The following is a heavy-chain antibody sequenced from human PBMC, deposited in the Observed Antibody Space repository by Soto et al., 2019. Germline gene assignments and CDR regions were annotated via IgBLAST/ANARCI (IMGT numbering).Heavy chain of an antibody. D-gene: IGHD5-12*01. CDR2: ISSSTTHI. J-gene: IGHJ4*02. CDR3: ARDLQMATIRGGDY. Sequence: SLRLSCTASGFTFNSYSVNWVRQAPGRGLEWVSSISSSTTHILYADSVKGRFTISRDNGKNSLYLQMTSLRAEDTAVYYCARDLQMATIRGGDYWGQGTQVTVSS. CDR1: GFTFNSYS. V-gene: IGHV3-21*06.